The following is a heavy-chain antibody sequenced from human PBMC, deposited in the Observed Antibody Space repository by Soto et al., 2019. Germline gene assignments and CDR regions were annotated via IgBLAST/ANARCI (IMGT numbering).Heavy chain of an antibody. Sequence: GGLMRLSCAASGLTFGSYSMNWVRQDPGKGLEWVSGISSNSGCIHYADSVKGRFTISRDNAKNSMYLQMNSLRAEDTALYYCAKDWSDYGDYSAFDIWGQGTRVTVSS. CDR2: ISSNSGCI. CDR3: AKDWSDYGDYSAFDI. V-gene: IGHV3-9*01. J-gene: IGHJ3*02. CDR1: GLTFGSYS. D-gene: IGHD4-17*01.